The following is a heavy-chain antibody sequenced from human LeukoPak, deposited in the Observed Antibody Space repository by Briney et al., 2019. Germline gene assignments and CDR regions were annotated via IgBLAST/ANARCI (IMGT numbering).Heavy chain of an antibody. CDR1: GFTFSSYG. V-gene: IGHV3-30*18. CDR3: AKDADYDSSGYYPY. CDR2: ISYDGSNK. Sequence: GGTLRLSCAASGFTFSSYGMHWVRQAPGKGLEWVAVISYDGSNKYYADSVKGRFTISRDNSKNTLYLQMNSLRAEDTAVYYCAKDADYDSSGYYPYWGQGTLVTVSS. J-gene: IGHJ4*02. D-gene: IGHD3-22*01.